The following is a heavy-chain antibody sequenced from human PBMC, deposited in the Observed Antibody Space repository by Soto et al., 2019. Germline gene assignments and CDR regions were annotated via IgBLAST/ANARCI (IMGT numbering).Heavy chain of an antibody. CDR2: IKSKTDGGTT. Sequence: EVQLVESGGGLVKPGGSLRLSCAASGFTFSNAWMSWVRQAPGKGLEWVGRIKSKTDGGTTDYAAPVQGRFTISRDDSKSTLYLQMDSLQTEDTAVYYCTPGLLTGWTPSFDYWGQGTLVTVSS. V-gene: IGHV3-15*01. CDR3: TPGLLTGWTPSFDY. CDR1: GFTFSNAW. D-gene: IGHD3-9*01. J-gene: IGHJ4*02.